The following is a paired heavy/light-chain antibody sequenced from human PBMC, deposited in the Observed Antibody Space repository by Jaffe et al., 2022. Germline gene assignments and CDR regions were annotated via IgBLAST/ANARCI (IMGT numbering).Heavy chain of an antibody. CDR2: ITSSGSSI. CDR3: ARMTMVTFPTFDF. D-gene: IGHD4-17*01. J-gene: IGHJ4*02. V-gene: IGHV3-11*01. CDR1: GFFFRDYY. Sequence: QVQLVESGGGLVKPGGSLRLSCAASGFFFRDYYMSWIRQAPGKGLEWISYITSSGSSIYYADSVKGRFTISRDNAKNSLYLQMNSLRAEDTAVYYCARMTMVTFPTFDFWGQGTLVTVSS.
Light chain of an antibody. CDR1: ISNIGNNY. CDR3: GTWDSSLSALYV. CDR2: DNN. V-gene: IGLV1-51*01. Sequence: QSVLTQPPSVSAASGQKVTISCSGSISNIGNNYVSWYQQLPGTAPKLLIYDNNKRPSGIPDRFSGSKSGTSATLGITGLQPGDEADYYCGTWDSSLSALYVFGTGTKVTVL. J-gene: IGLJ1*01.